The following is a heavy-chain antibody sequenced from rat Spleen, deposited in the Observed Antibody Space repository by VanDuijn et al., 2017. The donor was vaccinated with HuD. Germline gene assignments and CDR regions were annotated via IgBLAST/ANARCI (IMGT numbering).Heavy chain of an antibody. CDR3: ARETGYNSYFDY. CDR2: ISSGGGNT. Sequence: EVHLVESGGGLVQPGRSLKLSCAASGFTFRNYGMNWVRQAPTKGLEWVASISSGGGNTYYRDSVKGRFTISRDNAKNTLYLEMDSLRSEDTATYYCARETGYNSYFDYWGQGVMVTVSS. V-gene: IGHV5S23*01. D-gene: IGHD1-4*01. CDR1: GFTFRNYG. J-gene: IGHJ2*01.